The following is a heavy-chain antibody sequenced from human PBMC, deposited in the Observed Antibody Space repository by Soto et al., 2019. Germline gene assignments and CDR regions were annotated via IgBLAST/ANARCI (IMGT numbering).Heavy chain of an antibody. Sequence: QITLRESGPTLVKPTQTLTLTCSFSGFSLSSTAVGVNWIRHPPGKAPEWLALIYWDDDNHYSPSLKSRLTITKDTSKNQVVLTMANMDPVDTATYYCAHGSGWLSDYWGQGSLVTVSS. V-gene: IGHV2-5*02. CDR2: IYWDDDN. D-gene: IGHD6-13*01. J-gene: IGHJ4*02. CDR1: GFSLSSTAVG. CDR3: AHGSGWLSDY.